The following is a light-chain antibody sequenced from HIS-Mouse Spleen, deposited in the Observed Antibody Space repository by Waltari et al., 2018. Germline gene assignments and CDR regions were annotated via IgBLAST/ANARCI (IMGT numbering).Light chain of an antibody. J-gene: IGLJ2*01. V-gene: IGLV1-51*01. CDR3: GTWDSSLSAVV. Sequence: HSVLTQPPSVSAAPGQKVTISCSGSSSHIGTHYVSWYQQLPGTAPKLLIYDNNKRPSGIPDRFSGSKSGTSATLGITGLQTGDEADYYCGTWDSSLSAVVFGGGTKLTVL. CDR2: DNN. CDR1: SSHIGTHY.